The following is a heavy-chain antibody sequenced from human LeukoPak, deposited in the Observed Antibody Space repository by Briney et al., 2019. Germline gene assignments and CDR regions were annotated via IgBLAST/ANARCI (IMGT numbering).Heavy chain of an antibody. J-gene: IGHJ4*02. CDR2: ISYSGGST. CDR3: AKARAGPIMITFGGVIVR. CDR1: GFTFSSYV. D-gene: IGHD3-16*02. Sequence: GGSLRLSCAASGFTFSSYVMSWVRQAPGKGLELVSSISYSGGSTYYADSVRGRFTISRDNSNNRLYLQMNSLRAEDTALYYRAKARAGPIMITFGGVIVRWGQGSLVTVSS. V-gene: IGHV3-23*01.